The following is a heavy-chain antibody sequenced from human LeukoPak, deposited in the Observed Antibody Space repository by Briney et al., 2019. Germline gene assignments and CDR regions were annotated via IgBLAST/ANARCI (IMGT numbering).Heavy chain of an antibody. D-gene: IGHD2-2*01. CDR2: ISGSGGST. V-gene: IGHV3-23*01. CDR1: GFTFSSYA. J-gene: IGHJ4*02. Sequence: PGGSLRLSCAASGFTFSSYAMSWVRQAPGKGLERVSAISGSGGSTYYADSVKGRFTISRDNSKNTLYLQMNSLRAEDTAVYYCAKDGVPYQLLIDYWGQGTLVTVSS. CDR3: AKDGVPYQLLIDY.